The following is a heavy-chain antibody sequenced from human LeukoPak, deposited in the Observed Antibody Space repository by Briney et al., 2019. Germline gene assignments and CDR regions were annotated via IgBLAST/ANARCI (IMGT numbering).Heavy chain of an antibody. CDR3: ARHKTEKQWLVPLDY. J-gene: IGHJ4*02. Sequence: SETLSLTCTVSGGSISSYYWSWIRQSPGKGLEWIGYIYDSGSTNYNPSLKSRVTISVDTSKNQFSLKLNSVTAADTAVYYCARHKTEKQWLVPLDYWGQGTLVTVSS. CDR2: IYDSGST. D-gene: IGHD6-19*01. V-gene: IGHV4-59*08. CDR1: GGSISSYY.